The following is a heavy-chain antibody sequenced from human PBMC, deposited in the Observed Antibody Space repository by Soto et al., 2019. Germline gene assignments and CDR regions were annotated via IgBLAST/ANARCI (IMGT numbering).Heavy chain of an antibody. Sequence: ASVKVSCKASGYTFPSYAMHWVRQAPGQRLEWMGWINAGNGNTKYSQKFQGRVTITRDTSASTAYMELSSLRSEDTAVYYCARDRSGDYESYFDYWGQGTLDTVSS. J-gene: IGHJ4*02. CDR3: ARDRSGDYESYFDY. CDR1: GYTFPSYA. V-gene: IGHV1-3*01. D-gene: IGHD4-17*01. CDR2: INAGNGNT.